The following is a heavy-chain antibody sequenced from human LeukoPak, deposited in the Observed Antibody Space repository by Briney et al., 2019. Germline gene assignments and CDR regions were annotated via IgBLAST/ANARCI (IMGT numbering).Heavy chain of an antibody. Sequence: SETLSLTCTVSGGSIRSYWSWIRQPAGKGLEWIGRIYGSGSTNYNPSLQSRVTMSVDTSKNQFSLRLYSVTAADTAVYYCVRSSEGGYYYDSRGYYAVILDAFDIWGQGTMVAVSS. J-gene: IGHJ3*02. D-gene: IGHD3-22*01. CDR1: GGSIRSY. CDR3: VRSSEGGYYYDSRGYYAVILDAFDI. V-gene: IGHV4-4*07. CDR2: IYGSGST.